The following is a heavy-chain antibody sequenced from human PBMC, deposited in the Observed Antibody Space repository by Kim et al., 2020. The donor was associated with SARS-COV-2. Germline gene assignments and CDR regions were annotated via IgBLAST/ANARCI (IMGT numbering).Heavy chain of an antibody. Sequence: RIKGRVTMTADESPSTAYMELSSVISEDTAVYYCARGADRGEYPGGFDYWGQGTLVTVSS. D-gene: IGHD3-16*01. V-gene: IGHV1-69*01. J-gene: IGHJ4*02. CDR3: ARGADRGEYPGGFDY.